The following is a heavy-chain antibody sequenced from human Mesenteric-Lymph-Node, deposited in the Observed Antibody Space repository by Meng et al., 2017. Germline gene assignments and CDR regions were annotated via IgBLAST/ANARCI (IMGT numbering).Heavy chain of an antibody. V-gene: IGHV4-39*01. D-gene: IGHD5-24*01. CDR1: GGSISNSNFY. J-gene: IGHJ4*02. CDR3: ARPRRWLQSEFDF. Sequence: QRHMRGSGPGLVKPSEPLSLTCTVSGGSISNSNFYWGWIRQPPGKGLEWIGSIFHSGSTYYNPSLKSRVTVSVDTSKNQFSLKLNSVTTADTAMYYCARPRRWLQSEFDFWGPGTLVTVSS. CDR2: IFHSGST.